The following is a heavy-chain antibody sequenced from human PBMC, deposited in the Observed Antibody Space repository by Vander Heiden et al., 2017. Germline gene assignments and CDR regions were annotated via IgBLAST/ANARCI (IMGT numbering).Heavy chain of an antibody. V-gene: IGHV3-33*01. J-gene: IGHJ3*02. CDR3: ARDLLPNSGSYYGPAFDI. D-gene: IGHD1-26*01. CDR1: GFTFRSYG. Sequence: QVQLVESGGGVVQPGRSLRLSCAASGFTFRSYGMHWVRQAPGKGLEWVAVIWYDGSNKYYADSVKGRFTISRDNSKNTLYLQMYSLRAEDTAVYYCARDLLPNSGSYYGPAFDIWGQGTMVTVSS. CDR2: IWYDGSNK.